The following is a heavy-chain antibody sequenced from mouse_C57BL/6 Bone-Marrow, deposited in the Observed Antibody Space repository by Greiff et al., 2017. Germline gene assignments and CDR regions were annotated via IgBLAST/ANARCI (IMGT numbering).Heavy chain of an antibody. V-gene: IGHV1-53*01. CDR1: GYTFTSYW. CDR2: INPSNGGS. CDR3: ARSVFITTVVAIDYFDY. J-gene: IGHJ2*01. D-gene: IGHD1-1*01. Sequence: QVQLQQPGTELVKPGASVKLSCKASGYTFTSYWMHWVKQRPGQGLEWIGNINPSNGGSNYNEKFKSKATLTVDKSSITAYMQLSSLTSEDSAVYYCARSVFITTVVAIDYFDYWGQGTTLTVSS.